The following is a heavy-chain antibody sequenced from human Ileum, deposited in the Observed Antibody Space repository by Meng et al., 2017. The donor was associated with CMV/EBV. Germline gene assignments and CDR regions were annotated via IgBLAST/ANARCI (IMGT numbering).Heavy chain of an antibody. CDR1: GFTLGDYS. Sequence: GGPLRLSCTASGFTLGDYSMNWVRQAPGKGLEWVGLIRNKPNGGTTESAASVKGRFTISRDDSKNIAYLQMNSLKTEDTAVYYCILYCGSNSCNIPSFDYWGQGTLVTVSS. V-gene: IGHV3-49*04. J-gene: IGHJ4*02. CDR2: IRNKPNGGTT. CDR3: ILYCGSNSCNIPSFDY. D-gene: IGHD2-2*02.